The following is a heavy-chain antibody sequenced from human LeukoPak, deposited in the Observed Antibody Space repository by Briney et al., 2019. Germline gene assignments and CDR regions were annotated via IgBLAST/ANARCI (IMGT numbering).Heavy chain of an antibody. D-gene: IGHD2-15*01. CDR1: GFTFSSSW. J-gene: IGHJ4*02. CDR2: MSESGGRT. V-gene: IGHV3-23*01. Sequence: GGSLRLSCAASGFTFSSSWMSWVRQAPGKGREWVAGMSESGGRTNYADSVKGRCTISRDNTKNTLYLQMNSLRDEDTAVYFCAKRGVVIRVILVGFHKEAYYFDSWGQGALVTVSS. CDR3: AKRGVVIRVILVGFHKEAYYFDS.